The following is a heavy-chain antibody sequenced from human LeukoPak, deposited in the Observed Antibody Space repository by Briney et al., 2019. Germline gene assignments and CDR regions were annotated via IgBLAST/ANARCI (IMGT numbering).Heavy chain of an antibody. CDR1: GFTFSSYE. D-gene: IGHD1-26*01. J-gene: IGHJ5*02. Sequence: GGSLRLSCAASGFTFSSYEMTWVRQAPGKGLEWVSYISSSGSTIYYADSVKGRFTISRDNAKNSLYLQMNSLRAEDTAVYYCARSYSGSPRNWFDPWGQGTLVTVSS. CDR3: ARSYSGSPRNWFDP. V-gene: IGHV3-48*03. CDR2: ISSSGSTI.